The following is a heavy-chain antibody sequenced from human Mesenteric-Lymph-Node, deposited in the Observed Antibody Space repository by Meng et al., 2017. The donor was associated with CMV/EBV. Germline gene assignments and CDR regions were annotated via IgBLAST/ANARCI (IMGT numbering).Heavy chain of an antibody. J-gene: IGHJ6*02. CDR1: GYTFSGYY. CDR3: ARGHYYYGLDV. CDR2: INPISGGT. V-gene: IGHV1-2*02. Sequence: ASVKVSCKASGYTFSGYYIHWVRQAPGQGLEWMGWINPISGGTNYAQKFQGRVTMTRDASISTAYLELSGLRSDDTAVYYCARGHYYYGLDVWGQGTTVTVSS.